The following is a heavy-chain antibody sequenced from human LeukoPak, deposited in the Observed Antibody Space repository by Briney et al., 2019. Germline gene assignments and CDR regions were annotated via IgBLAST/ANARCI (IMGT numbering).Heavy chain of an antibody. CDR2: IYYSGST. V-gene: IGHV4-59*12. J-gene: IGHJ5*02. CDR3: ARDGTYYPGWFDP. D-gene: IGHD3-10*01. Sequence: SETLSLTCTVSGGSISSYYWSWIRQPPGKGLEWIGYIYYSGSTNYNPSLKSRVTISVDTSKNQFSLKLSSVTAADTAVYYCARDGTYYPGWFDPWGQGTLVTVSS. CDR1: GGSISSYY.